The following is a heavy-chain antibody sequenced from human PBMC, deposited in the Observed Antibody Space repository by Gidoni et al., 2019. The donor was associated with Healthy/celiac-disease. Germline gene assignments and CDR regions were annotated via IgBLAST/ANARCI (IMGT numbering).Heavy chain of an antibody. Sequence: QVQLQQWGAGLLKPSETLSLTCAVYGGSFSGYYWSWTRQPPGKGLEWIGEINHSGSTNYNPSLKSRVTISVDTSKNQFSLKLSSVTAADTAVYYCARGRRYCSSTSCYGGGFYYYYYMDVWGKGTTVTVSS. CDR3: ARGRRYCSSTSCYGGGFYYYYYMDV. CDR1: GGSFSGYY. V-gene: IGHV4-34*01. CDR2: INHSGST. J-gene: IGHJ6*03. D-gene: IGHD2-2*01.